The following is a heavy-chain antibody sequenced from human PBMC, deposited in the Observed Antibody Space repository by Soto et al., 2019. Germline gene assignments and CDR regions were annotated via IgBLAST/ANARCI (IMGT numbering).Heavy chain of an antibody. V-gene: IGHV4-59*08. CDR3: ATRYSSNLDF. D-gene: IGHD6-13*01. CDR1: GGSISSHY. CDR2: IFYSGST. Sequence: QVQLQESGPGLVKPSETLSLTCTVSGGSISSHYWGWIRQPPGKGLEWIGYIFYSGSTNYNPPLKRRVTISIATTKTQSSLKLSSVTAADTAVYYCATRYSSNLDFCGQGTLVTVSS. J-gene: IGHJ4*02.